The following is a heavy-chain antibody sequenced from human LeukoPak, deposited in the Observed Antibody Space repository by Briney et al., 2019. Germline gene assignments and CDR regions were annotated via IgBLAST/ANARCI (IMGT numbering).Heavy chain of an antibody. D-gene: IGHD3-22*01. J-gene: IGHJ4*02. CDR3: ARGELGDRSGFSFFDY. CDR1: GGTFNSYG. V-gene: IGHV1-69*05. Sequence: SVKVSCKAPGGTFNSYGISWVRQAPGQGLEWMGGVIAIFGRIKYGQKFQGRATITTDESTSTAYMELSSPTSEDTGVYYCARGELGDRSGFSFFDYWGQGTLVTVSS. CDR2: VIAIFGRI.